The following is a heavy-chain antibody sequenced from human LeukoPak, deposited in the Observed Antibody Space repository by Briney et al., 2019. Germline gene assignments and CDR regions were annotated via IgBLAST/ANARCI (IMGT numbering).Heavy chain of an antibody. CDR2: ISGSGGST. V-gene: IGHV3-23*01. J-gene: IGHJ6*03. CDR1: GFTFSSYG. Sequence: PGGSLRLSCAASGFTFSSYGMSWVRQAPGKGLEWVSAISGSGGSTYYADSVKGRFTISRDNSKNTLYLQMNSLRAEDTAVYYCAKAHLSVGSSVERYYYYYMDVWGKGTTVTISS. CDR3: AKAHLSVGSSVERYYYYYMDV. D-gene: IGHD3-10*01.